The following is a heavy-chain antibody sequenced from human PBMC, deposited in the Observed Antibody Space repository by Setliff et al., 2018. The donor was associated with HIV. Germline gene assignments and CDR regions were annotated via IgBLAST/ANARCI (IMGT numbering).Heavy chain of an antibody. J-gene: IGHJ4*02. CDR1: GFTFSIYS. CDR2: ISSSGKYI. V-gene: IGHV3-21*04. CDR3: ARENYYVTEY. D-gene: IGHD3-10*02. Sequence: PWVSLRLSCTASGFTFSIYSMNWVRHAPGKGLEWVSSISSSGKYIYYADSVKGRFTISSGNAKNSLYLQMNSLTAEDTAVYYCARENYYVTEYWGQGTLVTVSS.